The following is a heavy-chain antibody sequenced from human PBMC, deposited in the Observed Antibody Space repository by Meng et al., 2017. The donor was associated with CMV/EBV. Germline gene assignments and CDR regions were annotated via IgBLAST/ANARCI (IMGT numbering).Heavy chain of an antibody. CDR2: INPNSGGT. CDR3: ARDVADVNHGMDV. V-gene: IGHV1-2*02. Sequence: ASVKVSCKASGHTFTGYYMHWVRQAPGQGLEWMGWINPNSGGTNYAQKFQGRVTMTRDTSISTAYMELSRLRSDDTAVYYCARDVADVNHGMDVWGQGTTVTVSS. CDR1: GHTFTGYY. J-gene: IGHJ6*02.